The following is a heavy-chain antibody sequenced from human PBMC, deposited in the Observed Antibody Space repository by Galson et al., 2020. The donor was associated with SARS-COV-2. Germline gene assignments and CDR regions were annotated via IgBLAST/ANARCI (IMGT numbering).Heavy chain of an antibody. CDR2: ASSSSDYI. V-gene: IGHV3-21*01. CDR1: GFLFNRYS. CDR3: AREASGAKFAMDV. J-gene: IGHJ6*02. Sequence: GGSLRLFCFLAGFLFNRYSMNWVRQAPGKGLACVSAASSSSDYIYNADSGKGRFPISRDNAKNSLYLQMNSLRAEDTAVYYCAREASGAKFAMDVWGQGTTGTVSS. D-gene: IGHD3-10*01.